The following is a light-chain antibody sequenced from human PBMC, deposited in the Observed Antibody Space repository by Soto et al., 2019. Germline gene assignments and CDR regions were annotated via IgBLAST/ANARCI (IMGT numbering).Light chain of an antibody. V-gene: IGLV1-51*01. J-gene: IGLJ1*01. CDR2: DNN. CDR3: ETWDSSLSAYV. Sequence: QSVLTQPPSVSGAPGQKGTISCSGSSSKIGNNYVSWYQPLPGTAPKPPIYDNNKRPSGVPDRFSCSTSGTFTPLGIPRPQTGDEADYYGETWDSSLSAYVFVTGTKVT. CDR1: SSKIGNNY.